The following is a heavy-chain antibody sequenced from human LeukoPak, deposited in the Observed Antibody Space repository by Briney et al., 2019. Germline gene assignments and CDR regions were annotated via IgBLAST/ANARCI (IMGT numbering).Heavy chain of an antibody. CDR2: ISGSGSST. CDR3: AKAWYGDYVWFDY. V-gene: IGHV3-23*01. J-gene: IGHJ4*02. Sequence: GGSLRLSCAASGFTFSSYAMSWVRQAPGQGLEWDSAISGSGSSTYYADSVKGRFTTSTDNSKNTLYLQMNSLRAEDASVYYCAKAWYGDYVWFDYWGQGTLVTVSS. D-gene: IGHD4-17*01. CDR1: GFTFSSYA.